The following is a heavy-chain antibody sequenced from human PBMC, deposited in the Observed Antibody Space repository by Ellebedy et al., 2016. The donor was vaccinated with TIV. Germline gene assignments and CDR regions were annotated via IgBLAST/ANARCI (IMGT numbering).Heavy chain of an antibody. D-gene: IGHD3-22*01. Sequence: PGGSLRLSCAASGFTFSSYAMSWVRQAPGKGLEWVSGFGVSGDSTYYADSVEGRFTVSRDTSKKTLYLQMNSLRAEDTATYYCVKGRGGGSDSSAPRYYFDSWGLGTLVTVSS. CDR2: FGVSGDST. V-gene: IGHV3-23*01. CDR3: VKGRGGGSDSSAPRYYFDS. J-gene: IGHJ4*02. CDR1: GFTFSSYA.